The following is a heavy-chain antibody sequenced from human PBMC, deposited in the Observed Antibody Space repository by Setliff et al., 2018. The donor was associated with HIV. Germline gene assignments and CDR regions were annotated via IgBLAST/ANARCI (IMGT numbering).Heavy chain of an antibody. CDR2: MYYSGNT. CDR3: ARELLRSWDGSENSYKPYYFDY. CDR1: GVSISNYY. V-gene: IGHV4-59*01. J-gene: IGHJ4*02. D-gene: IGHD3-10*01. Sequence: SETLSLTCTVSGVSISNYYWSWIRRPPGKGLEWIGYMYYSGNTNYNPSLKSRVTISVDTSKSQFSLKLNSVTAADTAVYYCARELLRSWDGSENSYKPYYFDYWGQGTLVTVS.